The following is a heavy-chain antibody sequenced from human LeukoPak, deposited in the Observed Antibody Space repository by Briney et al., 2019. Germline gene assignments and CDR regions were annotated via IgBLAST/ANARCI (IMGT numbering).Heavy chain of an antibody. J-gene: IGHJ4*02. V-gene: IGHV4-4*08. CDR2: IANGRT. Sequence: PSETLSLTCTVSGDAISTYYWNWIRQTPGKGLEWIGHIANGRTDYNPSLKSRVFISVDTSKNQISLKLTSVTAADTALYFCARDKARTYGYYFDPWGQGTQVLVSS. CDR3: ARDKARTYGYYFDP. CDR1: GDAISTYY. D-gene: IGHD3-10*01.